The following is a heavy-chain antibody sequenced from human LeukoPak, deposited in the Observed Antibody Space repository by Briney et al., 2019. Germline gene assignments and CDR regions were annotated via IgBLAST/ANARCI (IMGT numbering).Heavy chain of an antibody. D-gene: IGHD6-6*01. CDR1: GFTFSSYA. J-gene: IGHJ4*02. CDR2: ISYDGSNK. Sequence: GGSLRLSCAASGFTFSSYAMHWVRQAPGKGPEWVAVISYDGSNKYYADSVKGRFTISRDNSKNTLYLQMNSLRTEDTAVYYCARVTPPYSSSPSLGYWGQGTLVTVSS. V-gene: IGHV3-30-3*01. CDR3: ARVTPPYSSSPSLGY.